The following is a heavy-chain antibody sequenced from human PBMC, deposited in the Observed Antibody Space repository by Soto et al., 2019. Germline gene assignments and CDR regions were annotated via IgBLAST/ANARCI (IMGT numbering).Heavy chain of an antibody. CDR1: GDSVSSNSAA. J-gene: IGHJ5*02. CDR2: TYYRSKWYN. CDR3: ARDKLVASRYCSGGSCYGWNWFDP. D-gene: IGHD2-15*01. Sequence: SQTLSLTCAISGDSVSSNSAAWNWIRQSPSRGLEWLGRTYYRSKWYNDYAVSVKSRITINPDTSKNQFSLQLNSVTPEDTAVYYCARDKLVASRYCSGGSCYGWNWFDPWGQGTLFTVSS. V-gene: IGHV6-1*01.